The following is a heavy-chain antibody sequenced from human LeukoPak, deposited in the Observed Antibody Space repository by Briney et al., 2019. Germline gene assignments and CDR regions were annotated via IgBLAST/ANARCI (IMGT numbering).Heavy chain of an antibody. Sequence: GGSLRLSCAASGFTFSSYGMHWVRQAPGKGLEWVAVIWYDGSNIHYADSVKGRFTISRDNSKKTLFLQMNSLRAEDTAVYYCARASEINYYFDYWGQGTLVTVSS. J-gene: IGHJ4*02. V-gene: IGHV3-33*01. CDR1: GFTFSSYG. D-gene: IGHD1-14*01. CDR3: ARASEINYYFDY. CDR2: IWYDGSNI.